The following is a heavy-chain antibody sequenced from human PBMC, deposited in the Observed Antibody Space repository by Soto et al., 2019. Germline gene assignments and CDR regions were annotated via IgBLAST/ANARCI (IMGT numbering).Heavy chain of an antibody. CDR1: GDSVSSNSAA. CDR3: ARGGYIVVVPAATTLSYYYYYGMDV. V-gene: IGHV6-1*01. CDR2: TYYRSKWYN. D-gene: IGHD2-2*01. Sequence: TLSLTCAISGDSVSSNSAAWNWIRQSPSRGLEWLGRTYYRSKWYNDYAVSVKSRITINPDASKNQFSLQLNSVTPEDTAVYYCARGGYIVVVPAATTLSYYYYYGMDVWGQGTTVTVSS. J-gene: IGHJ6*02.